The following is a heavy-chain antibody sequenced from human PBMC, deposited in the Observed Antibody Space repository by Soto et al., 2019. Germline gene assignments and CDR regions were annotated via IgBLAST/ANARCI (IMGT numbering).Heavy chain of an antibody. Sequence: EVQLLESGGGLVQPGGSLRLSCAASGFTFSSYAMSWVRQAPGKGLEWVSAISGSGGSTYYADSVKGRFTISRDNSKNTLYLQMNGLRAEDTAVYYCAKDLLYDSSGYYYVRGGDYFDYWGQGTLVTVSS. CDR3: AKDLLYDSSGYYYVRGGDYFDY. CDR2: ISGSGGST. J-gene: IGHJ4*02. V-gene: IGHV3-23*01. D-gene: IGHD3-22*01. CDR1: GFTFSSYA.